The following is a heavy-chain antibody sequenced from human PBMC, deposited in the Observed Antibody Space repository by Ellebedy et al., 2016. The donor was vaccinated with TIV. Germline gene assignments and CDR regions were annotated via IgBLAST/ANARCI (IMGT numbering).Heavy chain of an antibody. D-gene: IGHD3-9*01. V-gene: IGHV3-64*01. CDR1: GFIFSSYA. J-gene: IGHJ4*02. CDR2: IGSNEGST. Sequence: PGGSLRLSCAASGFIFSSYAMHWVRQAPGKGLEFVSAIGSNEGSTYYANSVKGRFTISRDNSKNTLYLQMGSLRAEDMAVYYCARSADQLRYFDWLPGDFDYWGQGTLVTVSS. CDR3: ARSADQLRYFDWLPGDFDY.